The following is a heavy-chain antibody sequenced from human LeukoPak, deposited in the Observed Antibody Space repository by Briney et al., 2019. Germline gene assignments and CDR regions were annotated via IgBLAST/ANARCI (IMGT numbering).Heavy chain of an antibody. Sequence: GGSLRLSCAASGVTFSSYGTHWGCHAPGKGLEWVAFIRDDGSNKYYADSVKGRFTISRDNSKNTLYLQMNSLRAEDTVVYYCAKTLAVAGEGYWGQGTLVTVYS. D-gene: IGHD6-19*01. V-gene: IGHV3-30*02. CDR2: IRDDGSNK. CDR1: GVTFSSYG. CDR3: AKTLAVAGEGY. J-gene: IGHJ1*01.